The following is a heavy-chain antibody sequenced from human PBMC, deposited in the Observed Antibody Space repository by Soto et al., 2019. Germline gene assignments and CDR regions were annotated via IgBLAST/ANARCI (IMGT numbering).Heavy chain of an antibody. D-gene: IGHD6-13*01. V-gene: IGHV1-2*04. J-gene: IGHJ6*01. CDR2: INPNSGGT. Sequence: ASVKVSCKASGYTFTGYYMHWVRQAPGQGLEWMGWINPNSGGTNYAQKFQGWVTMTRDTSISTAYMELSRLRSDDTAVYYCARGSSWLNYYYYGMDAWGQGNTVTVSS. CDR3: ARGSSWLNYYYYGMDA. CDR1: GYTFTGYY.